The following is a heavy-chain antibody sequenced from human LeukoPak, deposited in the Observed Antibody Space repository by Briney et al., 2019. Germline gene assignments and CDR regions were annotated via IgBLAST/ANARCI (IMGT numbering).Heavy chain of an antibody. CDR3: ARGAYDSSGYYYVGPYFQH. D-gene: IGHD3-22*01. CDR2: INHSGST. V-gene: IGHV4-34*01. Sequence: PSETLSLTCAVYGGSFSGYYWSWIRQPPGKGVEWIGEINHSGSTNYNPSLKSRVTISVDKSKNQFSLKLSSVTAADTAVYYCARGAYDSSGYYYVGPYFQHWGQGTLVTVSS. CDR1: GGSFSGYY. J-gene: IGHJ1*01.